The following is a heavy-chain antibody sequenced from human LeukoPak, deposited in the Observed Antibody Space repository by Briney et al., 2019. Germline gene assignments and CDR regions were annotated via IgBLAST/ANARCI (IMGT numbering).Heavy chain of an antibody. V-gene: IGHV1-69*13. CDR1: GYTFTGYY. J-gene: IGHJ6*03. Sequence: SVKVSCKASGYTFTGYYMHWVRQAPGQGLEWMGGIIPIFGTANYAQKFQGRVTITADESTSTAYMELSSLRSEDTAVYYCARGMGAKTAYYYYMDVWGKGTTVTISS. D-gene: IGHD1-26*01. CDR3: ARGMGAKTAYYYYMDV. CDR2: IIPIFGTA.